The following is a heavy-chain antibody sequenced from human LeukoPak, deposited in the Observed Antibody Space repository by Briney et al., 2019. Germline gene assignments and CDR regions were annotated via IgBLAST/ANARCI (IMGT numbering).Heavy chain of an antibody. J-gene: IGHJ4*02. CDR2: ISRSGRDI. CDR1: GFTFGTYA. CDR3: AKGDGDWGY. Sequence: GGSLRLSCAASGFTFGTYAMNWVRQAPGKGLEWVSSISRSGRDIYYADSVKGRFTISRDNSKNTLYLQMNSLRAEDTAVYYCAKGDGDWGYWGQGTLVTVSS. V-gene: IGHV3-23*01. D-gene: IGHD4-17*01.